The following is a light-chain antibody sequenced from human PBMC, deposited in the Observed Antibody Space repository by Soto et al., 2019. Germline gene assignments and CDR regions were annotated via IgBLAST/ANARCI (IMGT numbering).Light chain of an antibody. CDR2: GAS. CDR1: QRVSSSQ. Sequence: EIVLTQSPVTLSLSPGESATLSCRASQRVSSSQVAWYQQKPDQAPRLLIYGASSRATGIPDRFSGVGSETDFTLTINRLEPEDFAVYYCQQYATSPHTFGQGTKLEIK. V-gene: IGKV3-20*01. J-gene: IGKJ2*01. CDR3: QQYATSPHT.